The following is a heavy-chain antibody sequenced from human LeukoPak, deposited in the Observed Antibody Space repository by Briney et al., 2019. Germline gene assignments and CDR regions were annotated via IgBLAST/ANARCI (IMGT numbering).Heavy chain of an antibody. Sequence: GGSLRLSRAASKFTFRSYAMTWVRQAPGKGLDCVSTISNSGGSTYYADSVKGRFTISRDNSKNTLFLQMDSLRAEDTALYHCATLRRSGAERDAFDIWGQGTMVTVSS. J-gene: IGHJ3*02. V-gene: IGHV3-23*01. CDR2: ISNSGGST. D-gene: IGHD4-17*01. CDR1: KFTFRSYA. CDR3: ATLRRSGAERDAFDI.